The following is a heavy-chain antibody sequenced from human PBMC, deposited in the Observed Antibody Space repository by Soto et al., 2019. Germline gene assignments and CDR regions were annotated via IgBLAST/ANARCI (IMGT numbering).Heavy chain of an antibody. V-gene: IGHV6-1*01. Sequence: PSHTLSLTCATSGASITNNSNAWNWIRQSPSRGLEWLGRTYYTSKWYNDYAVSVKSRITTNPDTSKNQFSLKLSSVTAADTAVYYCARDSGRKSYDFWSGYHYGIDVWAQGTTVTVYS. CDR3: ARDSGRKSYDFWSGYHYGIDV. J-gene: IGHJ6*02. CDR1: GASITNNSNA. D-gene: IGHD3-3*01. CDR2: TYYTSKWYN.